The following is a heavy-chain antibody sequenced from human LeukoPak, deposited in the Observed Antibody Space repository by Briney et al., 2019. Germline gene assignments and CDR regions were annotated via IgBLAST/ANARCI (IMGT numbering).Heavy chain of an antibody. CDR3: TRDTGTTGEVKFDP. Sequence: SETLSLTCTVSGGSISSYYWSWIRQPPGKGLEWIAYIYYSGSTNYNPSLKSRVTISVDTSKNQFSLKLSSVTAADTAVYYCTRDTGTTGEVKFDPWGQGTLVTVSS. J-gene: IGHJ5*02. CDR1: GGSISSYY. V-gene: IGHV4-59*01. D-gene: IGHD4-17*01. CDR2: IYYSGST.